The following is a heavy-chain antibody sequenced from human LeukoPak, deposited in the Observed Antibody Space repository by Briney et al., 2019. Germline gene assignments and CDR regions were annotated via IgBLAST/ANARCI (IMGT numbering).Heavy chain of an antibody. V-gene: IGHV4-30-2*01. D-gene: IGHD3-10*01. CDR2: IYDRGPA. CDR3: ARSRQASGLFSS. J-gene: IGHJ5*02. CDR1: GYAIISGGFS. Sequence: SETLSLTCTVSGYAIISGGFSWNWIRQPPGKGLEWIGCIYDRGPAHYNPSLKSRFTISVDRPKDQFFLNVTSLTAADTAVYYCARSRQASGLFSSWGQGTLVVVSS.